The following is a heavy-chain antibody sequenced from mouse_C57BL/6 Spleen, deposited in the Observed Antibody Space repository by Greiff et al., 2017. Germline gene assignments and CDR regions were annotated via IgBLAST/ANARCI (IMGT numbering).Heavy chain of an antibody. J-gene: IGHJ1*03. V-gene: IGHV1-15*01. Sequence: VKLQESGAELVRPGASVTLSCKASGYTFTDYEMHWVKQTPVHGLEWIGAIDPETGGTAYNQKFKGKAILTADKSSSTAYMELRILTSEDSSVYYCTITTVVATAYWYFDVWGTGTTVTVSS. D-gene: IGHD1-1*01. CDR3: TITTVVATAYWYFDV. CDR2: IDPETGGT. CDR1: GYTFTDYE.